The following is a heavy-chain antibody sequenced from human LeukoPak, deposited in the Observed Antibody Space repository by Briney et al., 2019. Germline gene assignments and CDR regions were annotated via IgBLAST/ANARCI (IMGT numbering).Heavy chain of an antibody. D-gene: IGHD3-10*01. Sequence: GGSLRLSCAASGFTFSSYSMNWVRQAPGKGLELVSSISSSSSYIYYADSVKGRFTISRDNAKNSPYLQMNSLRAEDTAVYYCATYYYGSGSYNFPFDYWGQGTLVTVSS. CDR2: ISSSSSYI. CDR3: ATYYYGSGSYNFPFDY. CDR1: GFTFSSYS. V-gene: IGHV3-21*01. J-gene: IGHJ4*02.